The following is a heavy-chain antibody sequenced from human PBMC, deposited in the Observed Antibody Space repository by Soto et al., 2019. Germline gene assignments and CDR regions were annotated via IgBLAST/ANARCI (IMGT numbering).Heavy chain of an antibody. CDR2: IFTGGST. Sequence: EVQQVESGGGLVQPGGSLRLSCAASGFNVSSNYMSWVRQAPGKGLEWVSVIFTGGSTYYADSVKGRFIISRHSSKNTMYRQMNSLRAEDTAVYYCASDRYSSGWIEAFDIWGQGTMVTVSS. J-gene: IGHJ3*02. CDR3: ASDRYSSGWIEAFDI. D-gene: IGHD6-19*01. CDR1: GFNVSSNY. V-gene: IGHV3-53*04.